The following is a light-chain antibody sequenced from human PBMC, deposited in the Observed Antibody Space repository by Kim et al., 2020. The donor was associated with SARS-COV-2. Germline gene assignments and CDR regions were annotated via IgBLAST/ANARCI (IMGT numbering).Light chain of an antibody. CDR2: VAS. CDR3: QQASSFPIT. V-gene: IGKV1-12*01. J-gene: IGKJ5*01. Sequence: DIQMTQSPSSVSASVGDRVTITCRASQGTGSWLAWYQQKPGKPPKLLISVASSLQTGVPSRFSGSGSGTDFTLTISSLQPEDFATYYCQQASSFPITFGQGTRLEIK. CDR1: QGTGSW.